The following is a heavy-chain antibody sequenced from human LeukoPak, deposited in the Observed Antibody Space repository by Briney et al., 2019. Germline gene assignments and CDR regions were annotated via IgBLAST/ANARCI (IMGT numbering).Heavy chain of an antibody. V-gene: IGHV4-4*02. D-gene: IGHD4-11*01. J-gene: IGHJ6*03. CDR1: GDSISSSHW. Sequence: PSGTLSLTCAVSGDSISSSHWWSWVRQPPGKGLEWIGSIYYRGSTYYNPSLKIRVTISVDTSKNQFSLKLNSVTPEDTAVYYCARDRYSIYSGTYYYYYMDVWGKGTTVTVSS. CDR2: IYYRGST. CDR3: ARDRYSIYSGTYYYYYMDV.